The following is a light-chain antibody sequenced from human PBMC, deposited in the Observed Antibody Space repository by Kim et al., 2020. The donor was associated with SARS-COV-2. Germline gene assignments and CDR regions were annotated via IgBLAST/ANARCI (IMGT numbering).Light chain of an antibody. CDR1: QSVSSW. V-gene: IGKV1-5*03. CDR3: QQYDSHPYT. CDR2: KAS. J-gene: IGKJ2*01. Sequence: DIQMTQSPSTLSASVGDRVTITCRASQSVSSWLAWYQQKPGKAPKLLIYKASTLEGGVPSRLSGRGSGTEFTLTINSLQPDDFATYSGQQYDSHPYTFGQGTKLEI.